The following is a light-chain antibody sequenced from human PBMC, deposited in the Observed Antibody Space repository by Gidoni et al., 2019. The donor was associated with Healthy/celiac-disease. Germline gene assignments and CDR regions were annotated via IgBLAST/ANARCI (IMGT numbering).Light chain of an antibody. CDR1: SSDVGGYNP. Sequence: QSALTQPASVSGSPGQSITISCTGTSSDVGGYNPVSWYQHHPGKAPKLIIYKDNERPSGVSDRFSGSRSGNTASLTISGLQTEDEADYFCCPYAGSRTVIFDGGTKLTVL. CDR2: KDN. CDR3: CPYAGSRTVI. V-gene: IGLV2-23*01. J-gene: IGLJ2*01.